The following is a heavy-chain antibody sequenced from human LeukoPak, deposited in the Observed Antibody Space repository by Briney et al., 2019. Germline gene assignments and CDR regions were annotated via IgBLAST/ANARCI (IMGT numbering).Heavy chain of an antibody. CDR1: GYTFTSYG. V-gene: IGHV1-18*04. CDR2: ISAYNGNT. D-gene: IGHD3-9*01. Sequence: GASVKVSCKASGYTFTSYGISWVRQAPGQGLEWMGWISAYNGNTNYAQKLQGRVTMTTDTSTSTAYMELRSLRSDDTAVYYCARPAGYYDILTGYLDYWGQETLVAVSS. J-gene: IGHJ4*02. CDR3: ARPAGYYDILTGYLDY.